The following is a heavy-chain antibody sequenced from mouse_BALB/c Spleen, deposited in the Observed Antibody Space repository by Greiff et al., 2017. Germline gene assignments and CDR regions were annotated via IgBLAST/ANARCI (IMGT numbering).Heavy chain of an antibody. CDR1: GFTFSSYG. V-gene: IGHV5-6*02. CDR2: ISSGGSYT. D-gene: IGHD2-14*01. Sequence: DVKLVESGGDLVKPGGSLKLSCAASGFTFSSYGMSWVRQTPDKRLEWVATISSGGSYTYYPDSVKGRFTISRDNAKNTLYLQMSSLKSEDTAMYYCARQRRDYRYDVDFDYWGQGTTLTVSS. J-gene: IGHJ2*01. CDR3: ARQRRDYRYDVDFDY.